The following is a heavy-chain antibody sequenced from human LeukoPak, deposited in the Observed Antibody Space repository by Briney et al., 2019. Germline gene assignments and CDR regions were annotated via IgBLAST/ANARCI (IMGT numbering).Heavy chain of an antibody. CDR3: AKNGQSGFSFDP. Sequence: SETLSLTCAVYGGSFSAFYWTWIRQPPGKGLACIGEINHRGSTNYNPSLKSRVTISADTSKNQFSLKLSSVTAADTAVYHCAKNGQSGFSFDPWGREPGSPSPQ. J-gene: IGHJ5*02. V-gene: IGHV4-34*01. D-gene: IGHD1-26*01. CDR1: GGSFSAFY. CDR2: INHRGST.